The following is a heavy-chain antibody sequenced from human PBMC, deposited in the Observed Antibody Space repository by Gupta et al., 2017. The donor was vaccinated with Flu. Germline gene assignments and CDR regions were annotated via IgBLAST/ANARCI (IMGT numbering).Heavy chain of an antibody. Sequence: EVQLVESGGGLVQPGRSLRLSCAASGFTFDDYAMHWVRQAPGKGLEWVSGISGNSGSIGYADSVKGRFTISRDNAKNSLYLQMNSLRAEDTALYYCAKALRTEPYDILTGYSLEKILNDAFDIWGQGTMVTVSS. CDR1: GFTFDDYA. D-gene: IGHD3-9*01. CDR3: AKALRTEPYDILTGYSLEKILNDAFDI. J-gene: IGHJ3*02. CDR2: ISGNSGSI. V-gene: IGHV3-9*01.